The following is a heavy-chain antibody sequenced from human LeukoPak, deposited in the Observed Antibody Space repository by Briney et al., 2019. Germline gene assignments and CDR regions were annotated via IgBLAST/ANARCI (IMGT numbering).Heavy chain of an antibody. V-gene: IGHV4-61*02. CDR2: IYTSGST. J-gene: IGHJ4*02. CDR3: ARDRAVAGTLETDY. CDR1: GGSISSGNYY. Sequence: SQTLSLTCTVSGGSISSGNYYWSGIRQPAGKGLEWIGRIYTSGSTNYNPSLKSRVTISVDTSKNQFSLKLSSVTAADTAVYYCARDRAVAGTLETDYWGQGTLVTVSS. D-gene: IGHD6-19*01.